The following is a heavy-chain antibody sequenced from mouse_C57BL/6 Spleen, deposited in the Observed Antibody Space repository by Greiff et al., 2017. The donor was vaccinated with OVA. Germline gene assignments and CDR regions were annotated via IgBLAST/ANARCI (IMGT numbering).Heavy chain of an antibody. J-gene: IGHJ4*01. D-gene: IGHD1-1*01. CDR2: IDPETGGT. V-gene: IGHV1-15*01. Sequence: VQLQQSGAELVRPGASVTLSCKASGYTFTDYEMHWVKQTPVHGLEWIGAIDPETGGTAYNQKFKGKAILTAAKSSSTAYMELRSLTSEDSAVYYCTRRGVYYYGSSYADYYAMDYWGQGTSVTVSS. CDR1: GYTFTDYE. CDR3: TRRGVYYYGSSYADYYAMDY.